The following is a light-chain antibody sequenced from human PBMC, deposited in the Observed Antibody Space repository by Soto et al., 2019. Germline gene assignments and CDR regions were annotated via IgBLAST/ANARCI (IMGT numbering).Light chain of an antibody. Sequence: EIVMTQSPATLSVSPGERATLSCRASQSVSSNLAWYQQKPGQAPRLLIYGASTRDTGIPARFSGSGSGTEFTLTISSLQSEDFAVYCCQQYNNWPPTFGQGTKVEIK. CDR3: QQYNNWPPT. CDR1: QSVSSN. V-gene: IGKV3-15*01. J-gene: IGKJ1*01. CDR2: GAS.